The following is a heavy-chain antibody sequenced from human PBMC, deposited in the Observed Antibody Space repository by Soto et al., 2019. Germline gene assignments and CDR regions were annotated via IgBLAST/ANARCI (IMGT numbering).Heavy chain of an antibody. V-gene: IGHV1-69*13. D-gene: IGHD6-19*01. CDR1: GDNFNTYT. CDR3: AARVSLAGPAIDY. CDR2: IIPIYGAA. Sequence: ASVKVSCKPSGDNFNTYTITWVRQAPGQGLEWMGGIIPIYGAASYAQKFQDRVTITADGSTNTVYMELSSLTSEDTALYYCAARVSLAGPAIDYWGQGTRVTVSS. J-gene: IGHJ4*02.